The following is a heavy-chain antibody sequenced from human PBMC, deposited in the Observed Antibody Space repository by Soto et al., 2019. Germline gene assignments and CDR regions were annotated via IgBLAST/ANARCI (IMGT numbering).Heavy chain of an antibody. CDR2: IYSGGST. V-gene: IGHV3-66*01. Sequence: PGGSLRLSCAASGFPVSSNYMSWVRQAPGKGLEWVSVIYSGGSTYYADSVKGRFTISRDNSKNTLYLQMNSLRAEDTAVYYCARDGSPHSYSSGWPNGIDYWGQGTLVTVSS. CDR1: GFPVSSNY. J-gene: IGHJ4*02. CDR3: ARDGSPHSYSSGWPNGIDY. D-gene: IGHD6-19*01.